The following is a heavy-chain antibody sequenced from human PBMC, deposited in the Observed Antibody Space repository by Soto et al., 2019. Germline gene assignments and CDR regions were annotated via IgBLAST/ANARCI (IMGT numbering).Heavy chain of an antibody. J-gene: IGHJ4*02. CDR2: IYYSGST. CDR3: ASPAVAGTDY. CDR1: GGSISSSSYY. V-gene: IGHV4-39*01. D-gene: IGHD6-19*01. Sequence: SETLSLTCTVSGGSISSSSYYWGWIRQPPGKGLEWIGSIYYSGSTYYNPSLKSRVTISVDTSKNQLSLKLSSVTAADTAVYYCASPAVAGTDYWGQGTLVTVSS.